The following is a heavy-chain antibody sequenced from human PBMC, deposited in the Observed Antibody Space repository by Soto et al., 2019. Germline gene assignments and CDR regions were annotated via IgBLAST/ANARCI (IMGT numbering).Heavy chain of an antibody. D-gene: IGHD5-18*01. CDR3: ARIRYSYWDY. J-gene: IGHJ4*02. Sequence: GPTLLNPTHTLTLTCTFSGCSLSTSGMCVSWIRQPPGKALEWLALIDWDDDKYYSTSLKTRLTISKDTSKNQVVLTMTNMDPVDTDTYYCARIRYSYWDYWGQGTLVTVSS. CDR2: IDWDDDK. CDR1: GCSLSTSGMC. V-gene: IGHV2-70*01.